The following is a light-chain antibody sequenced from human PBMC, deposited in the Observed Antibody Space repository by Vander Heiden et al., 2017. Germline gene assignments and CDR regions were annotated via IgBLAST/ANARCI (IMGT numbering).Light chain of an antibody. Sequence: DIQMTQSPSSLSASVGDRVTITCQASQDINNYLNWYQQKPGKAPKLLIYDASNLATGVPSRFSGSGSGTDFTFTISILQPEDIATYYCQQYNNPLTFGGGTKVEIK. CDR2: DAS. V-gene: IGKV1-33*01. J-gene: IGKJ4*01. CDR1: QDINNY. CDR3: QQYNNPLT.